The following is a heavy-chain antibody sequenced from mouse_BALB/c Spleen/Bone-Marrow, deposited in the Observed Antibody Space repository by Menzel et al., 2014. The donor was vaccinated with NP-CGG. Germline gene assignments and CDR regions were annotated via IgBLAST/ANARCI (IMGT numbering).Heavy chain of an antibody. CDR1: GFSLXSYG. CDR3: ARTNYYGWYFDV. D-gene: IGHD1-1*01. J-gene: IGHJ1*01. V-gene: IGHV2-4*02. Sequence: VQGVESGPGLVQPSQSLSITCTVSGFSLXSYGVHWVRQPPGKGLEWLGVIWSGGSTDYNAAFISRLSISKDNSKSXVFFKMNSLQADDTAIYYCARTNYYGWYFDVWGAGTTVTVSS. CDR2: IWSGGST.